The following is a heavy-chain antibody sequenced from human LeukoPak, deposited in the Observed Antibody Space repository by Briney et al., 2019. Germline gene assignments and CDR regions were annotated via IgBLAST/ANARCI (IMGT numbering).Heavy chain of an antibody. CDR2: IREDGSQK. J-gene: IGHJ4*02. V-gene: IGHV3-7*01. CDR1: GFTISKYW. D-gene: IGHD3-16*01. Sequence: TGGSLRLSCAASGFTISKYWMSWVRQAPGKGLEWVANIREDGSQKNYVDSVRGRFTISRDNANNAVYLQMNSLRGDDTAVYFCGRDEVGGPLIYWGRGTQVIVSS. CDR3: GRDEVGGPLIY.